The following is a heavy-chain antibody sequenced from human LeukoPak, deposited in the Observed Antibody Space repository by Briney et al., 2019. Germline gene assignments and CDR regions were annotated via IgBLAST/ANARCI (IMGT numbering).Heavy chain of an antibody. CDR2: INHSGST. CDR3: ARGRYSSSWYRPDGGWFDP. D-gene: IGHD6-13*01. Sequence: KPSETLSLTCAVYGGSFSGYYWSWISQPPGKGLEWIGEINHSGSTNYNPSLKSRVTISVDTSKNQFSLKLSSVTAADTAVYYCARGRYSSSWYRPDGGWFDPWGQGTLVTVSS. J-gene: IGHJ5*02. V-gene: IGHV4-34*01. CDR1: GGSFSGYY.